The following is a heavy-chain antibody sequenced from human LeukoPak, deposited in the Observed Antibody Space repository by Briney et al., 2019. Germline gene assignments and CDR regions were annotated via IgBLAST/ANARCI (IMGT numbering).Heavy chain of an antibody. CDR1: GYTFTSSW. V-gene: IGHV5-51*01. CDR3: ARPVTGVSPSGAIDF. J-gene: IGHJ4*02. CDR2: IWPGGSDT. D-gene: IGHD1-26*01. Sequence: GESLKISCKASGYTFTSSWIGWVRQKPGKGLEWMGIIWPGGSDTRYGPSFQGQVTISADKSITTAYLQWSSLKASDTATYYCARPVTGVSPSGAIDFWGQGTQVTVSS.